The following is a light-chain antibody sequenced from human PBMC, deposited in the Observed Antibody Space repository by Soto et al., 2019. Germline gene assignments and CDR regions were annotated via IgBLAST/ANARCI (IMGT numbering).Light chain of an antibody. J-gene: IGLJ1*01. CDR3: CSSAPESIYV. Sequence: QSALAQPASVSGSPGQSITISCTGTSSDVGAYNSVSWYQQHPHKAPQVIFYKGTQRHSGVSNRFSASTSGNASSLTISGLQADDEADYFCCSSAPESIYVFGNGTKVTVL. CDR1: SSDVGAYNS. V-gene: IGLV2-23*01. CDR2: KGT.